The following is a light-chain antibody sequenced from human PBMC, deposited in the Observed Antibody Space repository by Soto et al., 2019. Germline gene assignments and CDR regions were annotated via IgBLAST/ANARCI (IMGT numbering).Light chain of an antibody. Sequence: EIVLTQSPGTMSLSPGERATLSCRASQSVSSSYLAWYQQKPGQAPRLLIYGASSRATGIPDRFSGSGSGTDCTFTISRLEPDDFAVYYCQLETFGQGTQVEIK. CDR3: QLET. CDR1: QSVSSSY. CDR2: GAS. J-gene: IGKJ1*01. V-gene: IGKV3-20*01.